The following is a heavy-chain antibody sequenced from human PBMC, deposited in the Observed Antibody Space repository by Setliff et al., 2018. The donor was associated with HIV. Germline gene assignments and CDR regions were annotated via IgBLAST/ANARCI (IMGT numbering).Heavy chain of an antibody. J-gene: IGHJ4*02. CDR2: IKYDEIEK. CDR1: GFSFSSYW. V-gene: IGHV3-7*01. CDR3: ATGFATSH. D-gene: IGHD1-26*01. Sequence: GGSLRLSCSASGFSFSSYWISWVRQAPGKGLEWVANIKYDEIEKYYVDSVKGRFTISRDNAKNSLYLEMNSLRAEDTAVYYCATGFATSHWGQGTLVTVSS.